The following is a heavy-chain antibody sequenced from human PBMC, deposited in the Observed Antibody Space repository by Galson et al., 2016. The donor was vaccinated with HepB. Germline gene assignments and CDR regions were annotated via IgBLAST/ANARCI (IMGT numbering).Heavy chain of an antibody. Sequence: LSLTCAVSGASFGDFSWSWIRQSPGQGLEWIGEINDGGSANYSPSLKTRVTISIDTSKNQFSLNLSSVTAADTAIYYCVRERLLRYFDLFPSGYYGMDVWGQGTTVTVSS. J-gene: IGHJ6*02. V-gene: IGHV4-34*01. D-gene: IGHD3-9*01. CDR1: GASFGDFS. CDR3: VRERLLRYFDLFPSGYYGMDV. CDR2: INDGGSA.